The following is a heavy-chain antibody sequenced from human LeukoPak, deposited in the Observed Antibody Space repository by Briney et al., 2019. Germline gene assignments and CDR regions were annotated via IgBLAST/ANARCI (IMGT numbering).Heavy chain of an antibody. D-gene: IGHD2-2*01. V-gene: IGHV1-69*01. J-gene: IGHJ5*02. CDR1: GGTFSSYA. CDR3: AIYCSSTSCPEGQDWFDP. CDR2: IIPIFGTA. Sequence: SVKVSCKASGGTFSSYAISWVRQAPGQGLEWMGGIIPIFGTANYAQKFQGRVTITADESTSTAYMELSSLRSEDTAVYYCAIYCSSTSCPEGQDWFDPWGQGTLVIVSS.